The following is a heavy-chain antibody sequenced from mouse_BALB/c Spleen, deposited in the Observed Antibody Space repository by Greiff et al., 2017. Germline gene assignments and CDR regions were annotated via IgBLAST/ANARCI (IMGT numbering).Heavy chain of an antibody. J-gene: IGHJ2*01. Sequence: LQESGAELVRPGTSVKVSCKASGYAFTNYLIEWVKQRPGQGLEWIGVINPGSGGTNYNEKFKGKATLTADKSSSTAYMQLSSLTSDDSAVYFCARSGNGLDYWGQGTTLTVSS. V-gene: IGHV1-54*01. CDR3: ARSGNGLDY. CDR2: INPGSGGT. CDR1: GYAFTNYL. D-gene: IGHD2-1*01.